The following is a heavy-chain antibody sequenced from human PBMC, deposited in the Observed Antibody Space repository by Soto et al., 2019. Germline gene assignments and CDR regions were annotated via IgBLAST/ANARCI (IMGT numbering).Heavy chain of an antibody. D-gene: IGHD1-1*01. CDR1: GGSISSYY. CDR3: ARDISLERRGGAFDI. V-gene: IGHV4-59*01. Sequence: SETLSLTCTVSGGSISSYYWSWIRQPPGKGLEWIGYIYYSGSTNYNPSLKSRVTISVDTSKNQFSLKLSSVTAADTAVYYCARDISLERRGGAFDIWGQGTMVTVSS. J-gene: IGHJ3*02. CDR2: IYYSGST.